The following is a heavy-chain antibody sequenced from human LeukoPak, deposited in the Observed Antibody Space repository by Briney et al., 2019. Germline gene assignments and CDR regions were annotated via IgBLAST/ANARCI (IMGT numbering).Heavy chain of an antibody. D-gene: IGHD6-19*01. Sequence: GSLRLSCAASGFXFISYWMHWVRPAPGKGLVWVSRITHDGRSTAYADSVKGRFTISRDNTKNTLDLEMNSLRAEDTAVYYCASAPYSSGWYSFDYWGRGTLVTVSS. CDR2: ITHDGRST. V-gene: IGHV3-74*01. CDR1: GFXFISYW. CDR3: ASAPYSSGWYSFDY. J-gene: IGHJ4*02.